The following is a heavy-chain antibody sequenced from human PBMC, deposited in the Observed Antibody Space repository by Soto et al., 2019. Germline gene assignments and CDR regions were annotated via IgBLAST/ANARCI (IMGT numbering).Heavy chain of an antibody. CDR2: ISAYNGNT. D-gene: IGHD2-21*01. Sequence: ASVKVSCKASGYTFTSYGISWVRQAPGQGLEWMGWISAYNGNTNYAQKLQGRVTMTTDTSTSTAYMELRSLRSDDTAAYSCASDAKIETRVRDEAFDIWGQGTMATVSS. V-gene: IGHV1-18*04. CDR1: GYTFTSYG. CDR3: ASDAKIETRVRDEAFDI. J-gene: IGHJ3*02.